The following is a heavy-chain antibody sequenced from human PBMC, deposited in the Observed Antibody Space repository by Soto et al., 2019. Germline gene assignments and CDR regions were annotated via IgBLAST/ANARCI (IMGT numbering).Heavy chain of an antibody. CDR2: ISGSGGST. D-gene: IGHD1-20*01. Sequence: GGSLRLSCAASGFTFSSYAMSWVRQAPGKGLEWVSAISGSGGSTYYADSVKGRFTISRDNSKNTLYLQMNSLRAEDTAVYYCAKVNWNPEGPYYYYGMDVWGQGTTVTVSS. V-gene: IGHV3-23*01. CDR3: AKVNWNPEGPYYYYGMDV. J-gene: IGHJ6*02. CDR1: GFTFSSYA.